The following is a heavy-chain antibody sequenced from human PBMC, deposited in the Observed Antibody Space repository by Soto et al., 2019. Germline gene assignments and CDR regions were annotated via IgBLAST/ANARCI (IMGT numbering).Heavy chain of an antibody. D-gene: IGHD3-22*01. Sequence: EVQLVESGGGLVQPGGSLRLSCAASGFTFSSYEMNWVRQAPGKGLEWVSYISSSGSTIYYPDSVKGRFTISRDNAKNSLYLQMNSLRAEDTAVYYCASGYYDSSGYPYYGMDVWGQGTTVTVSS. CDR2: ISSSGSTI. J-gene: IGHJ6*02. CDR1: GFTFSSYE. CDR3: ASGYYDSSGYPYYGMDV. V-gene: IGHV3-48*03.